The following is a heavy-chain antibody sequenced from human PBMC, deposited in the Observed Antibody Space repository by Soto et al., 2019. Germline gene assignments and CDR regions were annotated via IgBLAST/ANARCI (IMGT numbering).Heavy chain of an antibody. CDR2: INPNSGDT. Sequence: DSVKVSCKXSGYTFTGYFVHWVRQAPAQGLEWMGWINPNSGDTKYAQRFQGRVTMTRDTSIATTYMDLTSLKSDDTAIYYCARIQAKTQSRYSHGAPEDYYGLDVWGQGTTVTVSS. CDR3: ARIQAKTQSRYSHGAPEDYYGLDV. V-gene: IGHV1-2*02. CDR1: GYTFTGYF. J-gene: IGHJ6*02. D-gene: IGHD5-18*01.